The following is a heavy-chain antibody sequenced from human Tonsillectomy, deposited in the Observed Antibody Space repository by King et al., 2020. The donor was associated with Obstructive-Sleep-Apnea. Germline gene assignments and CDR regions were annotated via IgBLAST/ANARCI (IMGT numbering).Heavy chain of an antibody. J-gene: IGHJ5*01. CDR2: INEDGSEN. CDR3: ARSARGAAFDT. V-gene: IGHV3-7*03. D-gene: IGHD1-26*01. Sequence: VQLVESGGGLVQPGGSLRLSCEASGFSFGSFWMSWVRQAPGKGLEWVAIINEDGSENSYVDSVKGRFTISRDNAKNSLSLQMNSLRAGDTAVYFCARSARGAAFDTWGHGTLVTVSS. CDR1: GFSFGSFW.